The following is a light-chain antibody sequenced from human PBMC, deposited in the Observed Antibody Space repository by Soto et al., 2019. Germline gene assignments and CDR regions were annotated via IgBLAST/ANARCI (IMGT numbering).Light chain of an antibody. CDR1: SSDVGGYNY. V-gene: IGLV2-11*01. Sequence: QSVLTQPRSVSGSPGQSVTIPCTGTSSDVGGYNYVSWYQQHPGKAPKLMIYDVSKRPSGVPDRFSGSKSGTSASLAISGLRSEDEADYYCASWDDSLSGYVFGTGTKVTVL. CDR3: ASWDDSLSGYV. CDR2: DVS. J-gene: IGLJ1*01.